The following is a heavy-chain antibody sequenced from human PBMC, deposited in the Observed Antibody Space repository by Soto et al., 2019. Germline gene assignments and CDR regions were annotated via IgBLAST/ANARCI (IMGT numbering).Heavy chain of an antibody. CDR1: GFTFNSYA. CDR3: AKLGATRWFDP. J-gene: IGHJ5*02. V-gene: IGHV3-23*01. Sequence: PGGSLRLSCAASGFTFNSYAMSWVRQAPGKGLQWVSDISGSGDNTYYADSVKGRFTISRDNSKNTLYLQMNSLRAEDTAVYYCAKLGATRWFDPWGQGTLVTVSS. D-gene: IGHD1-26*01. CDR2: ISGSGDNT.